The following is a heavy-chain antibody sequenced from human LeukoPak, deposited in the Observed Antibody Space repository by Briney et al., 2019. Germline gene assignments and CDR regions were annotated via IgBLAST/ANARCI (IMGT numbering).Heavy chain of an antibody. J-gene: IGHJ4*02. CDR2: INHNGNVN. Sequence: GGSLRLSCAASGFTFSSYWMNWARQAPGKGLKWVASINHNGNVNYYVDSVKGRFTISRDNAKNSLYLQMNSLRAEDTAVYYCAKALYSSSWYRGYFDYWGQGTLVTVSS. D-gene: IGHD6-13*01. CDR3: AKALYSSSWYRGYFDY. CDR1: GFTFSSYW. V-gene: IGHV3-7*03.